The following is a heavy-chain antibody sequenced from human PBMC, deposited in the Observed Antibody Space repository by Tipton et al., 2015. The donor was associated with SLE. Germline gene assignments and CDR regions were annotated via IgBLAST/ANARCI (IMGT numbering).Heavy chain of an antibody. Sequence: TLSLTCTVSGYSISGHYWTWIRQSPGKGLEWIGYIYNTGSTNYNPSLKSRVTMSLDTSKNQFSLHLNSMTAADTAVYYCARGNAVLGANNAFDIWGQGTMVTVSS. CDR3: ARGNAVLGANNAFDI. V-gene: IGHV4-59*11. D-gene: IGHD2-8*02. CDR2: IYNTGST. J-gene: IGHJ3*02. CDR1: GYSISGHY.